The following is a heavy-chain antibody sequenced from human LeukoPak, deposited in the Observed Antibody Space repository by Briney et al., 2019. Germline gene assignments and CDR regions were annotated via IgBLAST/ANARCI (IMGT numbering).Heavy chain of an antibody. J-gene: IGHJ4*02. CDR3: ARQTGSGLFILP. V-gene: IGHV4-38-2*02. D-gene: IGHD3-10*01. CDR1: GYSISSGYY. CDR2: IYYSGSSNNNPSLN. Sequence: SETLSLTCTVSGYSISSGYYWSWIRQSPGKGLEWIGNIYYSGSSNNNPSLNNYNPSLKSRVTISVDTSKNQFSLKLNSVTAADTAFYFCARQTGSGLFILPGGQGTLVTVSS.